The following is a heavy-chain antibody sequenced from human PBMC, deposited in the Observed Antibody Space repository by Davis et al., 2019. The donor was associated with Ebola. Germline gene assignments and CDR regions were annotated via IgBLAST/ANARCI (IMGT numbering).Heavy chain of an antibody. J-gene: IGHJ4*02. CDR1: GYTFISNG. CDR2: ISAYNGNT. CDR3: ARDIRTYSSSWCGDY. V-gene: IGHV1-18*01. D-gene: IGHD6-13*01. Sequence: ASVKVSCKASGYTFISNGISWVRQAPGQGLEWMGWISAYNGNTNYAQKLQGRVTMTTDTSTSTAYMELRSLRSDDTSVYYCARDIRTYSSSWCGDYWGQGTLVTVSS.